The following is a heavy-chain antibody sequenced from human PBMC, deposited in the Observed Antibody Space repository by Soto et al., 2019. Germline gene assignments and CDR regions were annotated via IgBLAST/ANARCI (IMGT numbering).Heavy chain of an antibody. CDR1: GFNFSSYG. CDR3: GRFSGGIDY. D-gene: IGHD3-10*01. Sequence: PGGSLRLSCVASGFNFSSYGMHWVHQALGKRLEWVAVIWYDGSNKYYADSVKGRFTISRDNSKNTLYLQMNSLGAEDTAVYYCGRFSGGIDYWGQGTLVTVSS. J-gene: IGHJ4*02. CDR2: IWYDGSNK. V-gene: IGHV3-33*01.